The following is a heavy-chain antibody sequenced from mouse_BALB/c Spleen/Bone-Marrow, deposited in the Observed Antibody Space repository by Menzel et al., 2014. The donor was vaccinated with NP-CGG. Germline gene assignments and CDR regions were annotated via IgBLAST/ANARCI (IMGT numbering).Heavy chain of an antibody. V-gene: IGHV2-4*02. CDR3: ARKCAYDGFRAMDQ. CDR2: VWSGGST. Sequence: QVQLSQSGPGLVHPSTSLAITCTESGFSLTSYDIHWVRQPPGKGLEGQEVVWSGGSTDYNGAFLSRLSISKDNSKSQVFFKMSSLQADSTAVYFCARKCAYDGFRAMDQWGQVTSLTVST. J-gene: IGHJ4*01. D-gene: IGHD2-3*01. CDR1: GFSLTSYD.